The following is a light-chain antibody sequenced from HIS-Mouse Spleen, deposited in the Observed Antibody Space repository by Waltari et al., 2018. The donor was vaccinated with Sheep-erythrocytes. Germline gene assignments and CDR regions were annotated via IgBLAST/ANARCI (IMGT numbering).Light chain of an antibody. J-gene: IGLJ1*01. CDR3: SSYTSSSTYV. V-gene: IGLV2-14*01. Sequence: QSALTQPASVSGSPGQSITISCTGTSSDVGGYNYVSWYQQHPGKAPKHMIYGVSNRPSGLSNRFSGSKSGNTASLTISGLQAEDEADYYCSSYTSSSTYVFGTGTKVTVL. CDR1: SSDVGGYNY. CDR2: GVS.